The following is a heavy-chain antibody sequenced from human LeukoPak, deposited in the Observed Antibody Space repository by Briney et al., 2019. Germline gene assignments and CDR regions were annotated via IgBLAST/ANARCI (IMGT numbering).Heavy chain of an antibody. D-gene: IGHD5-12*01. CDR1: GDSVSGHY. J-gene: IGHJ3*01. Sequence: SESLSLTCTVAGDSVSGHYWSWIRQTPGKGLEWIGYVSYNGGTNYNPSLKRRVSISLDTSKNQFSLKLSSPAAADPAVYYCARAPIAITTSAFPDAFDFWGQGTMVTVSS. CDR3: ARAPIAITTSAFPDAFDF. CDR2: VSYNGGT. V-gene: IGHV4-59*02.